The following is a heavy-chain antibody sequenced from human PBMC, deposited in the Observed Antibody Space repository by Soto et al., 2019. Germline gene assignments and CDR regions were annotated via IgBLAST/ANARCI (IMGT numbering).Heavy chain of an antibody. Sequence: GGSLRLSCAASGFTFSSYSMNWVRQAPGKGLEWVSYISSSSSTIYYADSVKGRFTISRDNAKNSLYLQMNSLRDEDTAVYYCARVAYRSSSTGSWFDPWGQGTLV. CDR2: ISSSSSTI. D-gene: IGHD6-6*01. V-gene: IGHV3-48*02. CDR1: GFTFSSYS. CDR3: ARVAYRSSSTGSWFDP. J-gene: IGHJ5*02.